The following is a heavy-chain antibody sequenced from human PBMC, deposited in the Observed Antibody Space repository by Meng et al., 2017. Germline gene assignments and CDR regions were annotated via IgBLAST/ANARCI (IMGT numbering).Heavy chain of an antibody. J-gene: IGHJ4*02. V-gene: IGHV3-30*01. CDR3: ASMGY. Sequence: QVQLVESGGGVVQPGRSLRPSCAASGFTFSSYAMHWVRQAPGKGLEWVAVISYDGSNKYYADSVKGRFTISRDNSKNTLYLQMNSLRAEDTAVYYCASMGYWGQGTLVTVSS. CDR1: GFTFSSYA. D-gene: IGHD3-10*01. CDR2: ISYDGSNK.